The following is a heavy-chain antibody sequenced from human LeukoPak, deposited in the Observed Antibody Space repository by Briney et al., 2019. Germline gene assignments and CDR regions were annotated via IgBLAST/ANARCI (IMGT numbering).Heavy chain of an antibody. CDR1: GYTLTELS. Sequence: ASVKVSCKVSGYTLTELSRHWVRQAPGKGLEWMGGFDPEDGETIYARKFQGRVTMTEDTSTDTAYMELSSLRSEDTAVYYCATDHRSVAGTNFDYWGQGTLVTVSS. CDR3: ATDHRSVAGTNFDY. CDR2: FDPEDGET. J-gene: IGHJ4*02. V-gene: IGHV1-24*01. D-gene: IGHD6-19*01.